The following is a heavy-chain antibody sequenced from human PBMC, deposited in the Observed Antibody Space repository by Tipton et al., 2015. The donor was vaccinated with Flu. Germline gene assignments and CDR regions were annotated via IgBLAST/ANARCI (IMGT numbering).Heavy chain of an antibody. CDR3: AQNYYGSGNPYYFDY. D-gene: IGHD3-10*01. CDR1: GFTVSSNY. Sequence: VQLVQSGGGLIQPGGSLRLSCAASGFTVSSNYMSWVRQAPGKGLEWVSVIYSGGSTYYADSVKGRFTISRDNSKNTLYLQMNSLRAEDTAVYYCAQNYYGSGNPYYFDYWGQGTLVTVSS. V-gene: IGHV3-53*01. J-gene: IGHJ4*02. CDR2: IYSGGST.